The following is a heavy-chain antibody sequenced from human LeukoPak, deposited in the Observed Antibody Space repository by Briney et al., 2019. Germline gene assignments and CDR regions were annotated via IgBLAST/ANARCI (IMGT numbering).Heavy chain of an antibody. CDR3: AREYSSGSNFDY. Sequence: SETLSLTCTVSGYSISSGYYWGWIRQPPGKGLEWIGSIYHSGSTYYNPSLKSRVTISVDTSKNQFSLKLNSVTAADTAVYYCAREYSSGSNFDYWGQGTLVTVSS. CDR2: IYHSGST. V-gene: IGHV4-38-2*02. CDR1: GYSISSGYY. D-gene: IGHD3-22*01. J-gene: IGHJ4*02.